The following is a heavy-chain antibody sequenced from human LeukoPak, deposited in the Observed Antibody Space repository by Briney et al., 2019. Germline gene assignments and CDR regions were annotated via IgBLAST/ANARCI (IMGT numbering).Heavy chain of an antibody. V-gene: IGHV3-11*04. J-gene: IGHJ3*02. CDR3: ARAFNDGFDI. CDR2: ISSSGSRI. CDR1: GFTFRDYY. Sequence: PGGSLRLSCAASGFTFRDYYMGWIRQAPGKGLEWVSYISSSGSRIYNADSVKGRFTISRDNAKNSLYLQMNSLRAEDTAVYYCARAFNDGFDIWGQGTMGTVSS.